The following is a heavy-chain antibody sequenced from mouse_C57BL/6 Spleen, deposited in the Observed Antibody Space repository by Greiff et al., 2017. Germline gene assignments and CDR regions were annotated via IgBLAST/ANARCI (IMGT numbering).Heavy chain of an antibody. CDR3: TRRDYHGLYFDV. CDR1: GYTFTSYW. D-gene: IGHD1-1*01. CDR2: IYPGNSDT. J-gene: IGHJ1*03. V-gene: IGHV1-5*01. Sequence: EVQLQQSGTVLARPGASVKMSCKTSGYTFTSYWMQWVKQRPGQGLEWIGAIYPGNSDTSYNQKFKGKAKLTAVTSASTSYMELSSLTNEDSAVYYCTRRDYHGLYFDVWGTGTTVTLSS.